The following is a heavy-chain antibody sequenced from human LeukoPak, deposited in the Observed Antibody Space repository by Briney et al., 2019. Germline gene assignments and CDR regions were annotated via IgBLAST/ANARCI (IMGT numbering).Heavy chain of an antibody. CDR3: ASSTWGYGSGSNNYDC. CDR1: GFTFSSYS. J-gene: IGHJ4*02. Sequence: GGSLRLSCAASGFTFSSYSMNWVRQAPGKGLEWVSSISSGSNYTYYADSVKGRFTISRDNAKNSLYLQMNSLRADDTAVYYCASSTWGYGSGSNNYDCWGQGTLVTVSS. D-gene: IGHD3-10*01. CDR2: ISSGSNYT. V-gene: IGHV3-21*01.